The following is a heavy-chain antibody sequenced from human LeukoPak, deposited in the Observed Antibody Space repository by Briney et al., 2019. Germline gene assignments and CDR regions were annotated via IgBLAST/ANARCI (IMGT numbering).Heavy chain of an antibody. D-gene: IGHD3-16*01. CDR2: VNPSSGGT. CDR1: GYTFTGYY. CDR3: ARGLVPCYYYYMDV. J-gene: IGHJ6*03. V-gene: IGHV1-2*02. Sequence: GASVKVSCKASGYTFTGYYLHWVRQAPGQGLEWMGWVNPSSGGTKYAQKFQGRVTMTRDTSISTAYMELNRLKSDDTAVYYCARGLVPCYYYYMDVWGKGTTVTVSS.